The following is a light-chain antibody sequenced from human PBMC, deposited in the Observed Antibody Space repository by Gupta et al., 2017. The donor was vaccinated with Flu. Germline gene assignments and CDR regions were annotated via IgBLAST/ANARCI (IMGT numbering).Light chain of an antibody. J-gene: IGLJ1*01. CDR1: SSDVGGYNY. Sequence: QSALTQPASVSGSPGQSITISCTGTSSDVGGYNYVSWYQQHPGKAPILMIYEVSNRPSGVSNRFSGSKSGNTASLTISGLQAEDEADYYGSSYTSSSTSVFGTGTKVTVL. CDR2: EVS. V-gene: IGLV2-14*01. CDR3: SSYTSSSTSV.